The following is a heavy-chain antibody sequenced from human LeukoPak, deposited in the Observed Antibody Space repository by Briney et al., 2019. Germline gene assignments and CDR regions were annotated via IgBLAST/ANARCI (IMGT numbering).Heavy chain of an antibody. CDR1: GFTFSNAW. J-gene: IGHJ3*02. Sequence: GGSLRLPCAASGFTFSNAWMSWVRQAPGKGLEWVGRIKSKTDGGTTDYAAPVKGRFTISRDDSKNTLYLQMNSLKTEDTAVYYWTTEEWLHTYDAFDIWGQGTMVTVSS. D-gene: IGHD3-3*01. CDR2: IKSKTDGGTT. CDR3: TTEEWLHTYDAFDI. V-gene: IGHV3-15*01.